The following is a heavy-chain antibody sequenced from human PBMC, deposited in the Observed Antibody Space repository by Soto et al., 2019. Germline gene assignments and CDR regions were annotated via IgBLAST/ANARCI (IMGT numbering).Heavy chain of an antibody. J-gene: IGHJ4*02. CDR1: GFTVSSTY. Sequence: EAQLVESGGGLIQPGVSLRLSCAASGFTVSSTYMSWVRQAPGKGLEWVSVIYSGGSTYYADSVKGRFTISRDNSKNTLYLQMNSLRAEDTAVYYCARSGYSYGPFDYWGQGTLVTVSS. CDR3: ARSGYSYGPFDY. CDR2: IYSGGST. V-gene: IGHV3-53*01. D-gene: IGHD5-18*01.